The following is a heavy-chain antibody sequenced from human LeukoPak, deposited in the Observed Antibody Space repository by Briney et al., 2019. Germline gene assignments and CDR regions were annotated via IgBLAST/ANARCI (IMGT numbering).Heavy chain of an antibody. J-gene: IGHJ5*02. CDR1: GGSFSGYY. Sequence: PSETLSLTCAVYGGSFSGYYWSWIRQPPGKGLEWIGEINHSGSTNYNPSLKSRVTISVDTSKNQFSLKLSSVTAADTAVYYCARQLLWFGGEHNWFDPWGQGTLVTVSS. V-gene: IGHV4-34*01. CDR3: ARQLLWFGGEHNWFDP. D-gene: IGHD3-10*01. CDR2: INHSGST.